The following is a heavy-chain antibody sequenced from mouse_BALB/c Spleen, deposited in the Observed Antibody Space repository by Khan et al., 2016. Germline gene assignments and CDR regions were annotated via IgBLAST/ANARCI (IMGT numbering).Heavy chain of an antibody. CDR2: ISYDGSN. CDR3: AREGWFNGDYAMDY. D-gene: IGHD1-1*02. Sequence: EVQLQESGPGLVKPSQSLSLTCSVTGYSITSGYYWNWIRQFPGNKLEWMGYISYDGSNNYNPSLKNRISITRDKSKNQFFMKLNSVTTEDTATYYCAREGWFNGDYAMDYWGQGTSVTVSS. J-gene: IGHJ4*01. CDR1: GYSITSGYY. V-gene: IGHV3-6*02.